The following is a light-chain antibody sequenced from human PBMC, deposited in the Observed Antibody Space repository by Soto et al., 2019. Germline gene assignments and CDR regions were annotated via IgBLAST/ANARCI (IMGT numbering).Light chain of an antibody. Sequence: ILMTQSPATLSVSPGESATLSCRARQSVVSSLAWYQQKPGQTPRLLIYAASTRATGIPARFSGSGSGTEFILTISSLQSEDFALYYCQQYNYWPRTFGQGTNVDIK. V-gene: IGKV3-15*01. CDR1: QSVVSS. CDR2: AAS. J-gene: IGKJ2*01. CDR3: QQYNYWPRT.